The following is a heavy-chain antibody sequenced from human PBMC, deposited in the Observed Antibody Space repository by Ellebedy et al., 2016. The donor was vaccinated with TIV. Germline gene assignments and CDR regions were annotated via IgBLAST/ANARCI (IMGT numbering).Heavy chain of an antibody. Sequence: ASVKVSCKASGGTFSSYAISWVRQAPGQGLAWMGGIIPMFGTANYAQKLQGRVTMTTDTSTSTAYLELRSLRSDDTAVYYCARVRTIFGVVTSYGMDVWGQGTTVTVSS. CDR2: IIPMFGTA. CDR3: ARVRTIFGVVTSYGMDV. V-gene: IGHV1-69*05. CDR1: GGTFSSYA. D-gene: IGHD3-3*01. J-gene: IGHJ6*02.